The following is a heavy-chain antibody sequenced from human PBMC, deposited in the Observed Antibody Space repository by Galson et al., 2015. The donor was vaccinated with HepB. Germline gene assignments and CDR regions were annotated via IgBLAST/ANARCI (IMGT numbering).Heavy chain of an antibody. D-gene: IGHD3-10*02. J-gene: IGHJ6*02. CDR3: ARDLYIFGLGGYYYYGMDV. CDR2: ISSSGSTI. V-gene: IGHV3-48*03. CDR1: GFTFSSYE. Sequence: SLRLSCAASGFTFSSYEMNWVRQAPGKGLEWVSKISSSGSTIYYVDSVKGRFTVSRDNAKNSLYLQMNSLRAEDTAVYYCARDLYIFGLGGYYYYGMDVWGQGTTVTVSS.